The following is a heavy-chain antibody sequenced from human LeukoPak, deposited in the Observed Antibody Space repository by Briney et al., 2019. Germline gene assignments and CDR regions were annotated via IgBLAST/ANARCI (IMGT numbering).Heavy chain of an antibody. CDR1: GFTCEENA. CDR2: ISWNSGSI. J-gene: IGHJ4*02. V-gene: IGHV3-9*01. CDR3: AKDSSSSWYGGGFAY. D-gene: IGHD6-13*01. Sequence: QSGRSLRLSCAAAGFTCEENAKHWVRQAPGKRLEWVSGISWNSGSIGYADSVKGRFTISRDNAKNSLYLQMNSLRAEDTALYYCAKDSSSSWYGGGFAYWGQGTLVTVSS.